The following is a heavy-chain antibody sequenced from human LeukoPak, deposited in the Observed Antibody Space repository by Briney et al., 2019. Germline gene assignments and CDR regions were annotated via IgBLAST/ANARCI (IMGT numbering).Heavy chain of an antibody. CDR1: GFTFSSYA. V-gene: IGHV3-23*01. CDR3: AREYHDSSGYWTDAFDI. J-gene: IGHJ3*02. Sequence: GGSLRLSCAASGFTFSSYAMSWVRQAPGKGLEWVSAISGSGGSTYYADSVKGRFTISRDNAKNSLYLQMNSLRAEDTAVYYCAREYHDSSGYWTDAFDIWGQGTMVTVSS. CDR2: ISGSGGST. D-gene: IGHD3-22*01.